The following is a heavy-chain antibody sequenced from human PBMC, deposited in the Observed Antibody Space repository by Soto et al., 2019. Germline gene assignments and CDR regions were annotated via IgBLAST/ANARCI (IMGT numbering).Heavy chain of an antibody. CDR3: AKDLYYYDSSGYYSGPQADDAFDI. Sequence: VRSLRHPNRAAEVTCISHGMSRIRQTTRKGLEWVSAISGSGGSTYYADSVKGRFTISRDNSKNTLYLQMNSLRAEDTAVYYCAKDLYYYDSSGYYSGPQADDAFDIWGQGTMVTVSS. D-gene: IGHD3-22*01. CDR2: ISGSGGST. CDR1: EVTCISHG. J-gene: IGHJ3*02. V-gene: IGHV3-23*01.